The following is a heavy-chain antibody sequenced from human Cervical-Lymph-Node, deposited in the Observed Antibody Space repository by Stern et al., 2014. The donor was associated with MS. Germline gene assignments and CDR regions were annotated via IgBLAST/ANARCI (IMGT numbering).Heavy chain of an antibody. D-gene: IGHD3-22*01. J-gene: IGHJ4*02. Sequence: QMQLVQSGGGVVQPGRSLRLSCAASGFTFSSYGMHWVRQAPGKGLEWVAVIWYDGSNKYYADSVKGRFTISRVNSKKTLYLQMNSLRAEDTAVYYCARGYYYDSSGYHPYWGQGTLVTVSS. CDR1: GFTFSSYG. CDR2: IWYDGSNK. V-gene: IGHV3-33*01. CDR3: ARGYYYDSSGYHPY.